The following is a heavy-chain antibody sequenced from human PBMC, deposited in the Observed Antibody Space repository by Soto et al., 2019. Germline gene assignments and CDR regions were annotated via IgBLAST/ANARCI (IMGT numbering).Heavy chain of an antibody. V-gene: IGHV3-33*01. J-gene: IGHJ4*02. CDR2: IWYDGSNK. Sequence: GWSLRLSCAASGFTFSNYGMHGVRQAPGKGLEWVAVIWYDGSNKYYADSVKGRFTISRDNSESTLFLQMISLRAEDTAMYYCARAYGGVDFDYWGQGALVTVSS. CDR3: ARAYGGVDFDY. D-gene: IGHD2-8*02. CDR1: GFTFSNYG.